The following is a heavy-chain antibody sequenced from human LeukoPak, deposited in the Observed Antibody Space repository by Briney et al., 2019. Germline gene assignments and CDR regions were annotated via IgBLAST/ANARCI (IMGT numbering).Heavy chain of an antibody. Sequence: SETLSLTCTVSGGSISSSSHYWGWIRQPPGKGLEWIGSMYYSGSTYYNPSLKSRVTISADTSKNQFSLKLNSAAAADTAVYYCASIVSTIAARLSGPWYFDYWGQGTLVTVSS. V-gene: IGHV4-39*01. CDR3: ASIVSTIAARLSGPWYFDY. J-gene: IGHJ4*02. CDR2: MYYSGST. D-gene: IGHD6-6*01. CDR1: GGSISSSSHY.